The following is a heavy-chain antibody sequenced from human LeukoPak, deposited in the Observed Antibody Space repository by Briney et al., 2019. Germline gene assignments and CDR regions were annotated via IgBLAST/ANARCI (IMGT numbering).Heavy chain of an antibody. CDR2: INPNSGGT. D-gene: IGHD2-15*01. J-gene: IGHJ5*02. V-gene: IGHV1-2*02. Sequence: ASVKVSCKASGYTFTGYYMHWVRQAPGQGLEWMGWINPNSGGTNYAQKFQGRVTMTRDTSISTAYMELSRLRSGDTAVYYCATNGGYCSGGSCYAYNWFDPWGQGTLVTVSS. CDR1: GYTFTGYY. CDR3: ATNGGYCSGGSCYAYNWFDP.